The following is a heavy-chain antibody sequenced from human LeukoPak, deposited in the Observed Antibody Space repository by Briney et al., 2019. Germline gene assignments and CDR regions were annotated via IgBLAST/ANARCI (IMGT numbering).Heavy chain of an antibody. CDR1: GFTFSSYA. D-gene: IGHD2-2*01. CDR2: ISSSSSYI. Sequence: PGGSLRLSCAASGFTFSSYAMSWVRQAPGKGLEWVSSISSSSSYIYYADSVKGRFTISRDNAKNSLYLQMNSLRAEDTAVYYCARAEAPSSSTGCYDYWGQGTLVTVSS. V-gene: IGHV3-21*01. J-gene: IGHJ4*02. CDR3: ARAEAPSSSTGCYDY.